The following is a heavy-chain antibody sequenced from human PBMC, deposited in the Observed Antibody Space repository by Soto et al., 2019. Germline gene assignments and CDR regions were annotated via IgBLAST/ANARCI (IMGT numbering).Heavy chain of an antibody. J-gene: IGHJ6*02. Sequence: PTLSLTCAISGDSVSSDSAAWNWIRQSPSRGLEWLGRTYYRSEWYNDYAVSMKSRIVITPDTSKNQFSLQLNSVTPEDTAVYFCARDYYYGMDVWGQGTTVTVSS. CDR3: ARDYYYGMDV. CDR2: TYYRSEWYN. V-gene: IGHV6-1*01. CDR1: GDSVSSDSAA.